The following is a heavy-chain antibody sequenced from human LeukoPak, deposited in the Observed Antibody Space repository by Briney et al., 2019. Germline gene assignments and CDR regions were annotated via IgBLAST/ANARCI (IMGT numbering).Heavy chain of an antibody. CDR3: ARLKDFNYDILTGYYDY. Sequence: PSETLSLTCAVYGGSFSGYYWSWIRQPPGKGLEWIGEINHSGSTNYNPSLKSRVTISVDTSKNQFSLKLSSVTAADTAVYYCARLKDFNYDILTGYYDYWGQGTLVTVSS. CDR2: INHSGST. CDR1: GGSFSGYY. J-gene: IGHJ4*02. V-gene: IGHV4-34*01. D-gene: IGHD3-9*01.